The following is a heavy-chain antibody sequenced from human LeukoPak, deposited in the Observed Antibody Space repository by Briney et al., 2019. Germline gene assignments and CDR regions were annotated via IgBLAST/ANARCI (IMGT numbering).Heavy chain of an antibody. J-gene: IGHJ4*02. Sequence: PSETLSLTCGVYGLSFSDYYWSWIRQPPGKGLEWIGEINHSGSTNYNPSLKSRVIISVDTSKNQFSLNLSSVIAADTAVYYCARATYGSGSYYNRWGQGTLVTVSS. D-gene: IGHD3-10*01. V-gene: IGHV4-34*01. CDR2: INHSGST. CDR1: GLSFSDYY. CDR3: ARATYGSGSYYNR.